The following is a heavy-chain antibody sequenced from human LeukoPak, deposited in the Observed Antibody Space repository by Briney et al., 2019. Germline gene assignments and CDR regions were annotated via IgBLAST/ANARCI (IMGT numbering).Heavy chain of an antibody. CDR2: ISAYNSNT. Sequence: GASVKVSCKASGYTLTSYGISWVRQAPGQGLEWMGWISAYNSNTNYAQKLQGRVTMTTDTSTSTAYMELRSLRSDDTAVYYCARDRARGTILTGHNWFDPWGQGTLVTVSS. J-gene: IGHJ5*02. D-gene: IGHD3-9*01. CDR3: ARDRARGTILTGHNWFDP. CDR1: GYTLTSYG. V-gene: IGHV1-18*01.